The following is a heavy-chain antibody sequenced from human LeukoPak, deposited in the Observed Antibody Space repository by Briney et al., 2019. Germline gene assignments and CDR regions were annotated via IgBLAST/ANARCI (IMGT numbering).Heavy chain of an antibody. D-gene: IGHD6-13*01. CDR3: AKGIAAPSPFDY. CDR2: ISGSGGST. Sequence: GGSLRLSCAASGFTFSSYAMSWVRQAPGKGMDWVSAISGSGGSTYYADSVKGRFTISRDNSKNTLYLQMNSLRAEDTAVYYCAKGIAAPSPFDYWGQGTLVTVSS. J-gene: IGHJ4*02. CDR1: GFTFSSYA. V-gene: IGHV3-23*01.